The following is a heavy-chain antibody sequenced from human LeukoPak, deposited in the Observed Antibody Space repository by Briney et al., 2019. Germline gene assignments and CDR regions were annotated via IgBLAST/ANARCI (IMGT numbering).Heavy chain of an antibody. CDR3: ARDSKLLLFDY. CDR1: GDSITSSSYY. Sequence: SETLSLTCSVSGDSITSSSYYWGWIRQPPGKGLEWIGSIYYSGSTYYNPSLKSRVTISVDTSKNQFSLKLSSVTAADTAVYYCARDSKLLLFDYWGQGTLVTVSS. D-gene: IGHD2-15*01. J-gene: IGHJ4*02. CDR2: IYYSGST. V-gene: IGHV4-39*07.